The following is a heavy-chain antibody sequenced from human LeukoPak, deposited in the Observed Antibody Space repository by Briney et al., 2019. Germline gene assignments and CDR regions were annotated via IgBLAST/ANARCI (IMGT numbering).Heavy chain of an antibody. CDR1: GGSISSGGYY. V-gene: IGHV4-30-2*01. CDR3: ARVSGVAGPYYFDY. D-gene: IGHD2-15*01. J-gene: IGHJ4*02. CDR2: IYHSGST. Sequence: SETLSLTCTVSGGSISSGGYYWSWIRQPPGKGLEWIGYIYHSGSTYYNPSLKSRVTISVDTSKNQFSLKLSSVTAADTAVYYCARVSGVAGPYYFDYWGQGTLVTVSS.